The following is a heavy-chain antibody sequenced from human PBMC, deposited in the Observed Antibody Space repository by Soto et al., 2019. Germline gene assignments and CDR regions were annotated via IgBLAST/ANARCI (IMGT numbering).Heavy chain of an antibody. CDR3: ATYSSGQDY. V-gene: IGHV4-30-4*01. CDR1: GDSISSGDYY. D-gene: IGHD6-19*01. Sequence: PSETLSLTCTVSGDSISSGDYYWSWIRQPPGKGLEWIGCIYYSGNTYHNPSLKSRVTISVDTSKNQFSLKLTSVTAADTAVYYCATYSSGQDYWGQGTLVTVSS. J-gene: IGHJ4*02. CDR2: IYYSGNT.